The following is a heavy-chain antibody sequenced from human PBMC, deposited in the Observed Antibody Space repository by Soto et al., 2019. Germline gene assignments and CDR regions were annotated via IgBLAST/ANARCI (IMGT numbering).Heavy chain of an antibody. CDR2: ISCDGSNK. J-gene: IGHJ6*02. CDR3: ARGGKDTMVRGVTNYYYYGMDV. CDR1: GVTFNNYG. Sequence: GGSLRLSCAASGVTFNNYGMHWVRQAPGKGLEWVAAISCDGSNKYYGDSVKGRFTISRDNAKNSLYLQMNSLRAEDTAVYYCARGGKDTMVRGVTNYYYYGMDVWGQGTTVTVSS. V-gene: IGHV3-30*03. D-gene: IGHD3-10*01.